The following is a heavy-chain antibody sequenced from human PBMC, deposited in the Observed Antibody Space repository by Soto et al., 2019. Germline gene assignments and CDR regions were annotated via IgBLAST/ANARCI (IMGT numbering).Heavy chain of an antibody. CDR3: GSGPSPRAPAGGTPYDYAMDV. J-gene: IGHJ6*02. CDR2: MNPINGAT. V-gene: IGHV1-8*02. Sequence: ASVKVSCKTSGYDFTTYDINWVRQAPGQGLEWMGWMNPINGATGSARRFQGRVSMTRNTATGTAYLELTSLRSDDTGVYYCGSGPSPRAPAGGTPYDYAMDVWGQGTTITVSS. CDR1: GYDFTTYD. D-gene: IGHD6-13*01.